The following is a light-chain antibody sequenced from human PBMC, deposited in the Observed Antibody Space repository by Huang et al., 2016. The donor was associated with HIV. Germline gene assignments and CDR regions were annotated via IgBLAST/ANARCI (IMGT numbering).Light chain of an antibody. V-gene: IGKV1-39*01. J-gene: IGKJ2*01. CDR2: GAS. CDR1: QRISKY. Sequence: DIQMTQSPSSLSASVGDRVTITCRASQRISKYLNWYQQKPGRAPNLLIYGASNLQSGVPSRFSGSGSGTDFTLTISGLQPGDFATYYCQHSFRSPYTFGQGTKVDMK. CDR3: QHSFRSPYT.